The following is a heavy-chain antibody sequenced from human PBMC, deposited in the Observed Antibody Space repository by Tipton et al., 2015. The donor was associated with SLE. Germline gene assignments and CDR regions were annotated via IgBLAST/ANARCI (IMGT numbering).Heavy chain of an antibody. D-gene: IGHD6-19*01. CDR3: ARDLSEWLAYYFDY. V-gene: IGHV3-30*04. J-gene: IGHJ4*02. Sequence: SLRLSCVASGFTFSSYAMHWVRQAPGKGLEWVAVISYDGSNKYYADSVKGRFTISRDNSKNTLYLQMNSLRAEDTAVYYCARDLSEWLAYYFDYWGQGTLVTVSS. CDR2: ISYDGSNK. CDR1: GFTFSSYA.